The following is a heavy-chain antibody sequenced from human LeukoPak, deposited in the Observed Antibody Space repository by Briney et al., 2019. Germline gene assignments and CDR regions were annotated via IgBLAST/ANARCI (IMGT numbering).Heavy chain of an antibody. J-gene: IGHJ3*02. CDR2: IYHSGST. CDR1: GGSISSYY. Sequence: SETLSLTCTVSGGSISSYYWSWIRQPPGKGLEWIGYIYHSGSTYYNPSLKSRVTISVDRSKNQFSLKLSSVTAADTAVYYCARDGQLGISAFDIWGQGTMVTVSS. V-gene: IGHV4-59*12. CDR3: ARDGQLGISAFDI. D-gene: IGHD7-27*01.